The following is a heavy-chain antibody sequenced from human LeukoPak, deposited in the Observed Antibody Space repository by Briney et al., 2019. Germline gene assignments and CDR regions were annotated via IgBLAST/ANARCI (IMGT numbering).Heavy chain of an antibody. CDR3: AKDLDIVVVPAAIHGYFQH. V-gene: IGHV3-23*01. J-gene: IGHJ1*01. CDR1: GFTFSNYA. CDR2: ISGSGDST. D-gene: IGHD2-2*02. Sequence: PGGSLRLSCAASGFTFSNYAMSWVRQAPGKGLEWVSAISGSGDSTYYADSVKGRFTISRDNSKNMLYLQMNSLRAEDTAVYYCAKDLDIVVVPAAIHGYFQHWGQGTLVTVSS.